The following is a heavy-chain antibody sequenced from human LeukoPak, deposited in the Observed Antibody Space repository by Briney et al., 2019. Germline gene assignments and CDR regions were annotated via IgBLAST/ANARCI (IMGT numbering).Heavy chain of an antibody. V-gene: IGHV3-74*01. J-gene: IGHJ3*02. CDR1: GSTFSSYW. CDR2: INSDGSST. Sequence: PGGSLRLSCAASGSTFSSYWMHWVRQAPGKGLVWVSRINSDGSSTSYADSVKGRFTISSDNAKNTLYLQMNRLRAEDTAVYYCARANYYGSGRAAFDIWGQGTMVTVSS. D-gene: IGHD3-10*01. CDR3: ARANYYGSGRAAFDI.